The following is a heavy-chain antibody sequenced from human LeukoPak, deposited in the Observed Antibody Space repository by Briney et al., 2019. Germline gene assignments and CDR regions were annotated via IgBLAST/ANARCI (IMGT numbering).Heavy chain of an antibody. CDR3: ARGKKWAYSSSPHDAFDI. J-gene: IGHJ3*02. Sequence: SETLSLTCTVSGGSISSGGYYWSWIRQHPGKGLEWIGYIYYSGSTYYNPSLKSRVTISVDTSKNQFSLKLSSVTAVDTAVYYCARGKKWAYSSSPHDAFDIWGQGTMVTVSS. CDR2: IYYSGST. V-gene: IGHV4-31*03. D-gene: IGHD6-6*01. CDR1: GGSISSGGYY.